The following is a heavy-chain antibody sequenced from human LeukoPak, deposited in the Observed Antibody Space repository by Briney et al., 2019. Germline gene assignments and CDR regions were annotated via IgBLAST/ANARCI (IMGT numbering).Heavy chain of an antibody. D-gene: IGHD3-22*01. J-gene: IGHJ4*02. CDR1: GITLSNYA. Sequence: GGSLRLSCAVSGITLSNYAMSWVRQAPGKGLEWVAGMIDSGGRTNYADSVKGRFTISRDNPKNTLCLQMNSLRAEDTAVYFCAKRGVVIRVILVGFHKEAYYFDSWGQGALVTVSS. CDR3: AKRGVVIRVILVGFHKEAYYFDS. CDR2: MIDSGGRT. V-gene: IGHV3-23*01.